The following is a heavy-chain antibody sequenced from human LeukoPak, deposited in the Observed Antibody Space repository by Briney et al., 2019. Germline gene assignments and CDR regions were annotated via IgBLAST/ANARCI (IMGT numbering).Heavy chain of an antibody. J-gene: IGHJ6*03. CDR1: GGSITSGTYY. CDR2: IYSSGST. CDR3: ARDGYGGYSAMDV. Sequence: SETLSLTCTVSGGSITSGTYYWSWVRQPAGKELEWIGRIYSSGSTNYNPSLKSRATMSVDTSKNQFSLKLSSVTAADTAVYYCARDGYGGYSAMDVWGKGTTVTISS. V-gene: IGHV4-61*02. D-gene: IGHD5-12*01.